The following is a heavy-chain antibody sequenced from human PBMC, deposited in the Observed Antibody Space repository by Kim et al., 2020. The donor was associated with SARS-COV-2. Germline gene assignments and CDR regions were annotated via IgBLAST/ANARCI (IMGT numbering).Heavy chain of an antibody. CDR3: ARRAVARMHYFDY. Sequence: GGSLRPSCAASGFTFTSYATSWVRQAPGKGLEWFSTLSINGVTTYYADSVKARFTISRDNSKNTLSLQMNSLRAEDTAVYYCARRAVARMHYFDYWGQGTLLTVSS. CDR1: GFTFTSYA. D-gene: IGHD6-19*01. J-gene: IGHJ4*02. CDR2: LSINGVTT. V-gene: IGHV3-23*01.